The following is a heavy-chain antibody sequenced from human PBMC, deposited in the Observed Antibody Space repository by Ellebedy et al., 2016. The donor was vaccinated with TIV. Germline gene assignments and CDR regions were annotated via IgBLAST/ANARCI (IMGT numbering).Heavy chain of an antibody. D-gene: IGHD1-26*01. J-gene: IGHJ4*02. CDR1: GFAFSNYW. CDR3: ARDIHILVDY. V-gene: IGHV3-74*01. Sequence: GGSLRLXXAASGFAFSNYWMHWVRQAPGKGLEWVSRIKGDASSTNYADSVKGRLTISRDNARNTLYLQMNNLRAEDTALYYCARDIHILVDYWGQGTLVTVSS. CDR2: IKGDASST.